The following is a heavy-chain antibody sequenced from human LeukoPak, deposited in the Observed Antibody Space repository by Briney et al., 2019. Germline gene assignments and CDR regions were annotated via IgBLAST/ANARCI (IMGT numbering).Heavy chain of an antibody. CDR1: GFTFDDYA. D-gene: IGHD4-17*01. V-gene: IGHV3-74*01. Sequence: GGSLRLSCAASGFTFDDYAMHWVRHAPGKGLVWVSRINSDGSSTSYADCVKGRFTISRDNAKNTLYLQMNSLRAEDTAVYYCARAGGAYGDYIDYWGQGTLVTVSS. CDR3: ARAGGAYGDYIDY. CDR2: INSDGSST. J-gene: IGHJ4*02.